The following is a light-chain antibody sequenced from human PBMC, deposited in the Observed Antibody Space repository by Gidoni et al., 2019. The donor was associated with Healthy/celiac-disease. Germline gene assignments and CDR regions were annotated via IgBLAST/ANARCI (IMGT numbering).Light chain of an antibody. Sequence: QSVLPQPPSVSVAPGQRVTISCTVSSSNIGAGYDVHWYQQLPGTAPKLLIYGNSNRPSGVPDRFSGSKSGTSASLAITGLQAEDEADYYCQSYDSSLSGSNVVFGGGTKLTVL. CDR3: QSYDSSLSGSNVV. J-gene: IGLJ2*01. CDR2: GNS. CDR1: SSNIGAGYD. V-gene: IGLV1-40*01.